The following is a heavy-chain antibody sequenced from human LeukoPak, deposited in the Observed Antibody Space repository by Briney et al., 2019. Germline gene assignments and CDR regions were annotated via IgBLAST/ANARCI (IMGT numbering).Heavy chain of an antibody. CDR2: IYHSGST. V-gene: IGHV4-4*02. CDR3: ARDKRRGYSGYDTYNWFDP. J-gene: IGHJ5*02. D-gene: IGHD5-12*01. Sequence: KPSETLSLTCAVSGGSISSSNWWSWVRQPPGKGLEWIGEIYHSGSTNYNPSLKSRVTMSVDTSKNQFFLKLSSVTAADTAVYYCARDKRRGYSGYDTYNWFDPWGQGTLVTVSS. CDR1: GGSISSSNW.